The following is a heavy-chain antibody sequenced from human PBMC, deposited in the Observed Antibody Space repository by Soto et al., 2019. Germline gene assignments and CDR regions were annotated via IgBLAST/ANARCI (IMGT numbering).Heavy chain of an antibody. Sequence: QVHLVQSGAEVKKPGASVKVSCKGSGYDFTTYGITWVRQAPGQGLEWMAWISAHNGNTDYAQKLQGRVTVTRDTSTSTSYMELRSVSAIDTPVYYRAIGSYGDYWGQGALVTVSS. D-gene: IGHD1-26*01. CDR3: AIGSYGDY. CDR2: ISAHNGNT. CDR1: GYDFTTYG. J-gene: IGHJ4*02. V-gene: IGHV1-18*01.